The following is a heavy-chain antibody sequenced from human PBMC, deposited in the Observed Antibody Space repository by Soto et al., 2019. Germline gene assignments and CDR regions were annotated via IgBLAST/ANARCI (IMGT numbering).Heavy chain of an antibody. CDR2: ISGYNGDT. D-gene: IGHD2-8*01. J-gene: IGHJ6*02. Sequence: QGQLVQSEAEVKKPGASVKVSCKASGYPFTTYGISGGRQAPGQGLEWMGWISGYNGDTNYAQKFQGRVTMNIDTSTGTAYMEVRSLTSDDTAVYYCAKNGQPPYYYYGLDVWGQGTKVTVSS. V-gene: IGHV1-18*01. CDR3: AKNGQPPYYYYGLDV. CDR1: GYPFTTYG.